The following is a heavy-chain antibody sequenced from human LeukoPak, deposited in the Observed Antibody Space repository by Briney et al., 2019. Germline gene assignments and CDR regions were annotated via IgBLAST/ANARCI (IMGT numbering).Heavy chain of an antibody. V-gene: IGHV4-4*07. D-gene: IGHD4-17*01. CDR2: IYTSGST. Sequence: PSETLSLTCTVSGGSISSYYWSWIRQPAGKGLEWIGRIYTSGSTNYNPSLKSRVTMSVDTSKNQFSLKLSSVTAADTAVYYCARVLFRRVTTQYSWFDPWGQGTLVTVSS. CDR3: ARVLFRRVTTQYSWFDP. J-gene: IGHJ5*02. CDR1: GGSISSYY.